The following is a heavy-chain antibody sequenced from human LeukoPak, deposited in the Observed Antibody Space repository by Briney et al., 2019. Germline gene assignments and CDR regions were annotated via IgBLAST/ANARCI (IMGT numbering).Heavy chain of an antibody. Sequence: GGSLRLSCAASGFTFSNYWMHWVRQAPGKGLAWVARIKSDGTTTSDADSVKGRFTIARDNAKNTLYLQMTSLRADDTALYYCARQGPLGNFDYWGQGTLVTVSS. D-gene: IGHD1-14*01. V-gene: IGHV3-74*01. J-gene: IGHJ4*02. CDR3: ARQGPLGNFDY. CDR2: IKSDGTTT. CDR1: GFTFSNYW.